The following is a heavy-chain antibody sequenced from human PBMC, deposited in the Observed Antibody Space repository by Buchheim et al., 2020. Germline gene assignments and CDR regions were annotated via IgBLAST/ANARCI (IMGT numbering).Heavy chain of an antibody. V-gene: IGHV3-30*18. J-gene: IGHJ6*02. CDR1: GFTFSSYG. CDR2: ISYDGSNK. CDR3: AKDRLRYYDTLSYGMDV. Sequence: QVQLVESGGGVVQPGRSLRLSCAASGFTFSSYGMHWVRQAPGKGLEWVAVISYDGSNKYYADSVKGRFTISRDNSKNALYLQLNSLRGEDTAVYYCAKDRLRYYDTLSYGMDVWGQGT. D-gene: IGHD3-9*01.